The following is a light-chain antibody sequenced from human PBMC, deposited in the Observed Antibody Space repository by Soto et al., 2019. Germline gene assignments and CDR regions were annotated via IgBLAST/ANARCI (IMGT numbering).Light chain of an antibody. V-gene: IGLV2-14*01. CDR3: NSYRNTDTVV. CDR1: SNDVGGYNH. J-gene: IGLJ2*01. CDR2: EVY. Sequence: QSALTQPASVSGSPGQSITISCTGTSNDVGGYNHVSWYQQLPGKAPKLIIYEVYYRPSVVSNRFSGSRSGNTASLTISGLQAEDEADYYCNSYRNTDTVVFGGGTKLTVL.